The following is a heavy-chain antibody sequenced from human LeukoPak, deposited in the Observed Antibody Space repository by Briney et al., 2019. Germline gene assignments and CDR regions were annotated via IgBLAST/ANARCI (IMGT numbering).Heavy chain of an antibody. CDR2: ISYSGYT. CDR3: ARGRNDNGGMFFDS. V-gene: IGHV4-59*01. CDR1: GASMRSYY. D-gene: IGHD4-23*01. J-gene: IGHJ4*02. Sequence: PSETLSLTCTVSGASMRSYYWNWIRQAPGKGLEWIGFISYSGYTSYSPSLKSRVGISVDTSKRQFSLRLSSMATADTAIYYCARGRNDNGGMFFDSWAQGTLVTVSS.